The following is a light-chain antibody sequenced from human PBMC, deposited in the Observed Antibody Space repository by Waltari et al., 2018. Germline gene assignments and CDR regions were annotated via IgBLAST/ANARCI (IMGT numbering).Light chain of an antibody. Sequence: QSVLTQPPSASGTPGQRVTISCSGSSSSIGSNFVHWYQQLPGAPPKLLIYRNSVRPAGVSDRFSGSKSGTSASLAISGLRSEDEADYYCSSWDESLTGVLFGGGTRLTVL. J-gene: IGLJ2*01. V-gene: IGLV1-47*01. CDR1: SSSIGSNF. CDR3: SSWDESLTGVL. CDR2: RNS.